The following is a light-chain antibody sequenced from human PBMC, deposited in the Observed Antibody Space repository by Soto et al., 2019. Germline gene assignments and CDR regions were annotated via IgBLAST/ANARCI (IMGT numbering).Light chain of an antibody. J-gene: IGLJ3*02. CDR2: LEGDGSY. CDR1: SGHSSFI. V-gene: IGLV4-60*02. Sequence: QLVLTQSSSASASLGSSVKLTCTLSSGHSSFIIAWHQQQPGKAPRFLMKLEGDGSYDKGSGVPDRFSGSSSGADRYLTISNLPVEDEADYYCETWDDNTWVFGGGTKLTVL. CDR3: ETWDDNTWV.